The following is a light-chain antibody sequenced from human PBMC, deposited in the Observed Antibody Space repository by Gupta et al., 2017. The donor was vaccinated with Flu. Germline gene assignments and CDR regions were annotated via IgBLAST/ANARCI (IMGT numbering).Light chain of an antibody. CDR1: SSDVGTYNR. CDR3: SSYTSSYTWV. CDR2: KVS. J-gene: IGLJ1*01. V-gene: IGLV2-18*03. Sequence: QSALTQPPSVSGSPGQSVTISCPGTSSDVGTYNRVSWYQQSPGTAPKLMFYKVSNRPSGAPDRFAGSKAGNTAFLTTSGLQGEDEAYYYCSSYTSSYTWVFGTGTKVTVL.